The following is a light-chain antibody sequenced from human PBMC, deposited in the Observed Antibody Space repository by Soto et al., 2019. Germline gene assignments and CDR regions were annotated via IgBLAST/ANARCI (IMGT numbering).Light chain of an antibody. V-gene: IGLV2-14*01. CDR1: SSDVGGYNY. CDR3: SSYTSSSHVV. CDR2: EVS. J-gene: IGLJ2*01. Sequence: QSALTQPASVSGPPGQSITISCTGTSSDVGGYNYVSWYQQHPGKAPKLMIYEVSNRPSGVSNRFSGSKSGNTASLTISGLQAEDEADYYCSSYTSSSHVVFGGGTKLTVL.